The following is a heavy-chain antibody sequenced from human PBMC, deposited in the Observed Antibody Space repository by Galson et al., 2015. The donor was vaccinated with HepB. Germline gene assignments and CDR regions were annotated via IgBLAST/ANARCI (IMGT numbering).Heavy chain of an antibody. CDR3: AKDFTIFGVVSHFDY. J-gene: IGHJ4*02. D-gene: IGHD3-3*01. Sequence: SLRLSCAASGFTFSSYGMHWVRQAPGKGLEWVAVISYDGTNKYYADSVKGRFTISRDNSKNTLYLQMNSLRAEDTAVYHCAKDFTIFGVVSHFDYWGQGTLVTVSS. V-gene: IGHV3-30*18. CDR1: GFTFSSYG. CDR2: ISYDGTNK.